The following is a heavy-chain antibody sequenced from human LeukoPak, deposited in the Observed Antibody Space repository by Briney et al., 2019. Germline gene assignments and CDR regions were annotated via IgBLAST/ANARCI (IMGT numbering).Heavy chain of an antibody. D-gene: IGHD1-7*01. J-gene: IGHJ5*02. CDR2: ISAYNGNT. V-gene: IGHV1-18*01. CDR1: GYTFTSYG. CDR3: ARDGLTGTTGDWFDP. Sequence: ASVKVSCKASGYTFTSYGISWVRQAPGQGLEWMGGISAYNGNTNYAQKLQGRVTMTTDTSTSTAYMELRSLRSDDTAVYYCARDGLTGTTGDWFDPWGQGTLVTVSS.